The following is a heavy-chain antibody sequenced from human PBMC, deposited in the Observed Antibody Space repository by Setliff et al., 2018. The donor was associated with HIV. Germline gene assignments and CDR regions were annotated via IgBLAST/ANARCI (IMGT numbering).Heavy chain of an antibody. D-gene: IGHD6-13*01. Sequence: SETLSLTCTVSVSSISSTYYWAWIRQAPGNGLEWIGCIDASANTYYIPSLKSRATISMDTSKNQLSLKLRSVTAADPAGYYCARIGSGWSVGWFDPWGQGTLVTVSS. V-gene: IGHV4-38-2*02. J-gene: IGHJ5*02. CDR2: IDASANT. CDR3: ARIGSGWSVGWFDP. CDR1: VSSISSTYY.